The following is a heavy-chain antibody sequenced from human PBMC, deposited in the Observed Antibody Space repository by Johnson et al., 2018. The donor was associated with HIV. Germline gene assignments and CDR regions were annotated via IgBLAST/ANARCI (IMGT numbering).Heavy chain of an antibody. J-gene: IGHJ3*02. V-gene: IGHV3-30*03. CDR1: GFTFSNAW. D-gene: IGHD4/OR15-4a*01. CDR2: ISYDGINK. Sequence: QVQLVESGGGLVKPGGSLRLSCAASGFTFSNAWMSWIRQVPGKGLEWETIISYDGINKYYAESVKGRFTISRDNSKNTLYLQMNSLKSEDTAVCYCARGERGVGNYGADNDAFDIWGQGTMVTVSS. CDR3: ARGERGVGNYGADNDAFDI.